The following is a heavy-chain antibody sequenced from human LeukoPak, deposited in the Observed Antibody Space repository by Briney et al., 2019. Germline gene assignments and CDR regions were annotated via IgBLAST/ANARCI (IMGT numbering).Heavy chain of an antibody. CDR2: MNSDGSNT. J-gene: IGHJ4*02. V-gene: IGHV3-74*03. D-gene: IGHD2-8*02. CDR3: ARDPPGDGGVTLDY. Sequence: GGSLRLSCAASGFTFSSYWMHWVRQAPGQGLVWVSRMNSDGSNTKYADSVQGRFTISRDNAKNTLHLQMNSLRAEDSAVYYCARDPPGDGGVTLDYWGQGTLVTVSS. CDR1: GFTFSSYW.